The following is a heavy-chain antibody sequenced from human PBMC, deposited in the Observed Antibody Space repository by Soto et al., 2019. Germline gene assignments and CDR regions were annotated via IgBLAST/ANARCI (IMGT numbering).Heavy chain of an antibody. Sequence: PGGSLSLSCAASGFLFSTYGMHWVRQAPGKGLEWVTVIRYDGSERYYADSVKGRFTISRDDSKNTLYLQMNSLRAEDTAVYYCARDNFGFDYWGQGNVVTVSS. V-gene: IGHV3-33*01. J-gene: IGHJ4*02. CDR3: ARDNFGFDY. CDR1: GFLFSTYG. CDR2: IRYDGSER. D-gene: IGHD3-3*01.